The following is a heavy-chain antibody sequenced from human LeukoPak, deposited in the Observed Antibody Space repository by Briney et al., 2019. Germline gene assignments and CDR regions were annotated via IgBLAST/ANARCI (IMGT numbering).Heavy chain of an antibody. Sequence: ASVNVSCKASGYTFSNYYMHWVRQAPGQGLEWMGIINPSCGSTSYKQKFQGRVTITRNTSTSTVYMEMSSLTSEDTAVYYCARGTYYYDSSGSGAFDIWGQGTMVTVSS. J-gene: IGHJ3*02. CDR3: ARGTYYYDSSGSGAFDI. D-gene: IGHD3-22*01. CDR1: GYTFSNYY. CDR2: INPSCGST. V-gene: IGHV1-46*01.